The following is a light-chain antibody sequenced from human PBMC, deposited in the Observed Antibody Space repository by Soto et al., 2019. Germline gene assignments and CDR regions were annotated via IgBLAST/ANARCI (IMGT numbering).Light chain of an antibody. CDR2: EVR. V-gene: IGLV2-18*01. Sequence: QSALTQPPSVSGSPGQSVTISCTGTSIDFVSYNRVSWYQQSPGSAPKLLIYEVRNRPSGVPDRFSGAKSGTSASLAISGLQSEDEANYYCATWDDGLSAYVFGTGTKVTVL. CDR1: SIDFVSYNR. J-gene: IGLJ1*01. CDR3: ATWDDGLSAYV.